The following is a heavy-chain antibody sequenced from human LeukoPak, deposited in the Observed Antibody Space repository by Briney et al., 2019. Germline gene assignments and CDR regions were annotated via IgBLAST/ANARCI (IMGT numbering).Heavy chain of an antibody. J-gene: IGHJ4*02. CDR1: GFSFSGFW. V-gene: IGHV3-7*01. CDR3: ARRYGYNYPTLDY. Sequence: GGSLRLSCAASGFSFSGFWMSWVRQAPGKGLEWVANIRQDGSEKNYVDSANGRFSISRDNAKNSLYLQMNSLRAEDTAVYFCARRYGYNYPTLDYWGQGTLVTVSS. D-gene: IGHD5-24*01. CDR2: IRQDGSEK.